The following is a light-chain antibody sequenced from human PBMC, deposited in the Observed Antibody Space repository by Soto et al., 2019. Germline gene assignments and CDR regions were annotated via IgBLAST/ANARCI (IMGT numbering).Light chain of an antibody. V-gene: IGKV1-39*01. Sequence: DIQMTQSPSSLSASVGDRVTITCRASQSIRNSLNWYQQKPGKAPKFLIFAASSLQSGFPSRFSGGGSGTDFTLTISSLQPEDFATYYCQQSYETPFTFGPGTKVDIK. J-gene: IGKJ3*01. CDR2: AAS. CDR1: QSIRNS. CDR3: QQSYETPFT.